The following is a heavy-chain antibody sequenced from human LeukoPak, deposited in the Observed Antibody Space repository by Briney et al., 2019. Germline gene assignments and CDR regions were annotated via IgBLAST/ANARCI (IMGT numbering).Heavy chain of an antibody. D-gene: IGHD3-3*01. Sequence: PGGSLRLSCAASGFTFDDYGMSWVRQAPGKGLEWVSGINWNGGSTGYADSVKGRFTISRDNAKNSLYLQMNSLRAEDTALYYCARKWASEITIFGVVIDCWGQGTLVTVSS. CDR2: INWNGGST. V-gene: IGHV3-20*04. CDR3: ARKWASEITIFGVVIDC. J-gene: IGHJ4*02. CDR1: GFTFDDYG.